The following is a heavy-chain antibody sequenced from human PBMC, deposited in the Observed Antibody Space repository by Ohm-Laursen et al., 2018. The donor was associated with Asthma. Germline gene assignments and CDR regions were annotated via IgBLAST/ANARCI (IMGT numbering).Heavy chain of an antibody. CDR3: ARDPENSSTNTPGPMDV. CDR1: GGTFSSYA. Sequence: SVKVSCKASGGTFSSYAISWVRQAPGQGLEWMGGIIPIFGTANYAQKFQGRVTITADESTSTAYMELSSLRSEDTAVYYCARDPENSSTNTPGPMDVWGQGTTVTVSS. J-gene: IGHJ6*02. D-gene: IGHD6-13*01. V-gene: IGHV1-69*13. CDR2: IIPIFGTA.